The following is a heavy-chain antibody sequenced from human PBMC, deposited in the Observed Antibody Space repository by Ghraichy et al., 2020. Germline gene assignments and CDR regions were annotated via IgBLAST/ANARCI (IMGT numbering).Heavy chain of an antibody. J-gene: IGHJ4*02. CDR2: ISGSGGST. Sequence: GSLRLSCAASGFTFSSYAMSWVRQAPGKGLEWVSAISGSGGSTYYADSVKGRFTISRDNSKNTLYLQMNSLRAEDTAVYYCAKDQYDYVWGSYRPLFDYWGQGTLVTVSS. V-gene: IGHV3-23*01. CDR3: AKDQYDYVWGSYRPLFDY. D-gene: IGHD3-16*02. CDR1: GFTFSSYA.